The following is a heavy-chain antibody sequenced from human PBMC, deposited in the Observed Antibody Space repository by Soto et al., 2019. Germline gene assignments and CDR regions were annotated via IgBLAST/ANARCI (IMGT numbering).Heavy chain of an antibody. CDR2: VSGSSSYI. V-gene: IGHV3-21*06. D-gene: IGHD4-17*01. Sequence: PGGSLRLSCEGSGFNFRNFNMIWVRQAPGKGLEWVSSVSGSSSYIYYADSAKGRFTVSRVNANNLVFLQMNSLRPEDTAMYYCARDLRGHYGPWGQGTMVTVSS. J-gene: IGHJ3*01. CDR3: ARDLRGHYGP. CDR1: GFNFRNFN.